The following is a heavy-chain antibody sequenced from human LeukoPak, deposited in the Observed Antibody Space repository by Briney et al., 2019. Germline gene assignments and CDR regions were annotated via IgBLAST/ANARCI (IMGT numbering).Heavy chain of an antibody. J-gene: IGHJ4*02. D-gene: IGHD3-22*01. V-gene: IGHV3-30*04. Sequence: GGSLRLSCAASGFTFSSYAMHWVRQAPGKGPEWVAVISYDGSNKYYADSVEGRFTISRDNSKNTLYLQMNSLRAEDTAVYYCARGDDYYDSSGYYPFDYWGQGTLVTVSS. CDR2: ISYDGSNK. CDR3: ARGDDYYDSSGYYPFDY. CDR1: GFTFSSYA.